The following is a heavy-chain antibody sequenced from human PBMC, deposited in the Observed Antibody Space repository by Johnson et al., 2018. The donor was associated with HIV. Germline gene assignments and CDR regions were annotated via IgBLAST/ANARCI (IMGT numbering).Heavy chain of an antibody. CDR3: ARDDDPPDAFDI. V-gene: IGHV3-30*04. J-gene: IGHJ3*02. CDR2: ISYDGRNK. Sequence: QVQLVESGGGVVQPGRSLRLSCAASGFTFSSYAMHWVRQAPGKGLEWVAVISYDGRNKYYADSVKGRFTISRDNSKNTLYLQMNSLRAEDTAVYYCARDDDPPDAFDIWGQGTMVTVSS. CDR1: GFTFSSYA.